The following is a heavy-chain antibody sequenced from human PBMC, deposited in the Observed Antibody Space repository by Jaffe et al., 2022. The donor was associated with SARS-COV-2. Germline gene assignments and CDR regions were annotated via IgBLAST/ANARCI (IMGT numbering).Heavy chain of an antibody. CDR2: ISGSGGST. J-gene: IGHJ6*02. D-gene: IGHD6-19*01. CDR3: AKDLLKRSGWYDYGMDV. V-gene: IGHV3-23*01. CDR1: GFTFSSYA. Sequence: EVQLLESGGGLVQPGGSLRLSCAASGFTFSSYAMSWVRQAPGKGLEWVSAISGSGGSTYYADSVKGRFTISRDNSKNTLYLQMNSLRAEDTAVYYCAKDLLKRSGWYDYGMDVWGQGTTVTVSS.